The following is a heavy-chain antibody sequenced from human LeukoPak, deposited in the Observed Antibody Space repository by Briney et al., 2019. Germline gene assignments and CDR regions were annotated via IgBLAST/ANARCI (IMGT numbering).Heavy chain of an antibody. CDR3: GRVSESLVNGGVSWSFDN. D-gene: IGHD2-15*01. CDR2: ISGDKSHT. CDR1: GFTFSTYW. J-gene: IGHJ4*02. Sequence: GGSLRLSCAGSGFTFSTYWIHWVRQAPGQGLVWVSGISGDKSHTAYADSVKGRFTISRDNAKNTLHLQMNSLRAEDTAVYYCGRVSESLVNGGVSWSFDNWGQGTLVTVSS. V-gene: IGHV3-74*01.